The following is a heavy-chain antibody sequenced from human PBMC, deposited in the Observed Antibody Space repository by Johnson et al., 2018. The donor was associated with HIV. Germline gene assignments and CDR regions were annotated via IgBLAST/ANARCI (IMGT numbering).Heavy chain of an antibody. Sequence: VQLVESGGGLVKPGGSLRLSCAASGFTFSDYYMSWIRQAPGKGLEWVSGVNWNGGSTGYADSVKGRFTISRDNAKNSLYLQMNSLRAEDTAVYFCARDDPSTTLFDIWGQGTMVTVSS. CDR2: VNWNGGST. J-gene: IGHJ3*02. CDR1: GFTFSDYY. D-gene: IGHD1-7*01. CDR3: ARDDPSTTLFDI. V-gene: IGHV3-20*04.